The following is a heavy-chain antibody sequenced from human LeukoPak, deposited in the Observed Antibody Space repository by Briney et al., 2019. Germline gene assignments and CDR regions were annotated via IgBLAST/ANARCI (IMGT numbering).Heavy chain of an antibody. Sequence: ASVKVSCKASGYTFTGYYMHWVRQAPGQGLEWMGWMNPNSGNTGYAQKFQGRVTMTRNTSISTAYMELSSLRSEDTAVYYCARGAVAAASWGAFDIWGQGTLVTVSS. D-gene: IGHD6-13*01. CDR1: GYTFTGYY. J-gene: IGHJ3*02. CDR2: MNPNSGNT. CDR3: ARGAVAAASWGAFDI. V-gene: IGHV1-8*02.